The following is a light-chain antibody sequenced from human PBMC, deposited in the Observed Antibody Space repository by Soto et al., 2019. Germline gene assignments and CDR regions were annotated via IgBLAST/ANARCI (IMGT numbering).Light chain of an antibody. Sequence: EIVLTQSPGTLSLSPGESATLSCKASESVYINSFAWYYQKPGQPPRLLIYGAYTRATGIPDRFSGSGSGTDFVLSINRLEVEDSGMYYCQQDGASPFTFGPGTRVDIK. CDR2: GAY. V-gene: IGKV3-20*01. J-gene: IGKJ3*01. CDR1: ESVYINS. CDR3: QQDGASPFT.